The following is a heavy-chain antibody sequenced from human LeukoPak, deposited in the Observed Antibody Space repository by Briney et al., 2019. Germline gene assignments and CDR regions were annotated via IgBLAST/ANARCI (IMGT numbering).Heavy chain of an antibody. Sequence: GASVKVSCKASGYTFTSYGISWVRQAPGQGLEWMGWISAYNGNTNYAQKLQGRVTMTTDTSTSTAYMELRSLRSDDTAVYYCATIHYYDSSAPGFDPWGQGTLVTVSS. V-gene: IGHV1-18*01. CDR2: ISAYNGNT. J-gene: IGHJ5*02. CDR1: GYTFTSYG. CDR3: ATIHYYDSSAPGFDP. D-gene: IGHD3-22*01.